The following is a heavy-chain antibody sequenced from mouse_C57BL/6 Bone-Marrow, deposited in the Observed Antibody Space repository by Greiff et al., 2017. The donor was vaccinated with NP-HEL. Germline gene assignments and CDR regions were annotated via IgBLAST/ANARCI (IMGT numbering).Heavy chain of an antibody. J-gene: IGHJ2*01. CDR2: IDPENGDT. CDR1: GFNIKDDY. CDR3: TTRKSD. Sequence: EVQLQQSGAELVRPGASVKLSCTASGFNIKDDYMHWVKQRPEQGLEWIGWIDPENGDTESTSKFQGKATITADTSSNTAYLQLTSLTSEDTAVYYCTTRKSDWGQGTTLTVSS. V-gene: IGHV14-4*01.